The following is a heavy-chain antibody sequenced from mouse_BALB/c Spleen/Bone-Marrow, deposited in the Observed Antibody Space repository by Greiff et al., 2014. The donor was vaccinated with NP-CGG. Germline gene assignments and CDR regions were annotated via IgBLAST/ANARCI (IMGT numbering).Heavy chain of an antibody. J-gene: IGHJ2*01. CDR2: ISSGSSTI. D-gene: IGHD1-1*01. V-gene: IGHV5-17*02. Sequence: EVKLVESGGGLVQPGGSRKLSCAASGFTFSSFGMHWVCQAPEKGLEWVAYISSGSSTIYYADTVMGRFTISRDNPKNTLFLQMTSLRSEDTAMYYCARSGSSSGYFDYWGQGTTLTVSS. CDR1: GFTFSSFG. CDR3: ARSGSSSGYFDY.